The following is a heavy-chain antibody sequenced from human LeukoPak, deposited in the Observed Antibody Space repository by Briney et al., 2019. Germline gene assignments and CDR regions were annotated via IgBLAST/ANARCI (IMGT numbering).Heavy chain of an antibody. J-gene: IGHJ4*02. CDR2: ITSGGDYI. Sequence: GGSLRLSYAASGFTFNTFNMNWVRQAPGKGLEWVSSITSGGDYIYYAASVKGRFTTSRDNAKNSLSLQLNSLRVEDTAVYYCARGHYDVLAASYKWTPDYWGQGTLVTVSS. V-gene: IGHV3-21*01. D-gene: IGHD3-9*01. CDR1: GFTFNTFN. CDR3: ARGHYDVLAASYKWTPDY.